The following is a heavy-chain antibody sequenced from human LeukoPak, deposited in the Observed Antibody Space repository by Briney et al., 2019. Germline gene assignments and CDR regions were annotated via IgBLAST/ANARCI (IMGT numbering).Heavy chain of an antibody. J-gene: IGHJ5*02. V-gene: IGHV3-23*01. CDR1: GFTFSSYA. CDR2: ISGSGGST. D-gene: IGHD6-13*01. Sequence: GGSLRLSCAASGFTFSSYAMSWVRQAPGKGLEWVSTISGSGGSTYYADSVKGRFTISRDNSKNTPYLQMNSLRAEDTAVYYCAKDFGSSWYRNWFDPWGQGTLVTVSS. CDR3: AKDFGSSWYRNWFDP.